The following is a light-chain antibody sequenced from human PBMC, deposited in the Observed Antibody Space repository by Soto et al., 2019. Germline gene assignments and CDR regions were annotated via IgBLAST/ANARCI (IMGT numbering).Light chain of an antibody. CDR1: SSDVAGY. Sequence: QSALTQPASVSGSPGQSITISCTGSSSDVAGYVSWYQHHPGKAPKIMIYDVSNRPSGVSNRFSGSKSGNTASLTISGLQAEDEADYYCSSYVSTSNLEVVFGGGTQLTVL. J-gene: IGLJ7*01. V-gene: IGLV2-14*03. CDR2: DVS. CDR3: SSYVSTSNLEVV.